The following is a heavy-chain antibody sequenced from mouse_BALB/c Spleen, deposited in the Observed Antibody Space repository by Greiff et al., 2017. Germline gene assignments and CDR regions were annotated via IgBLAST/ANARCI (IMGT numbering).Heavy chain of an antibody. J-gene: IGHJ1*01. CDR2: IDPANGNT. CDR1: GFNIKDTY. CDR3: ASYGKDWYFDV. V-gene: IGHV14-3*02. D-gene: IGHD2-1*01. Sequence: VHVKQSGAELVKPGASVKLSCTASGFNIKDTYMHWVKQRPEQGLEWIGRIDPANGNTKYDPKFQGKATITADTSSNTAYLQLSSLTSEDTAVYYCASYGKDWYFDVWGAGTTVTVSS.